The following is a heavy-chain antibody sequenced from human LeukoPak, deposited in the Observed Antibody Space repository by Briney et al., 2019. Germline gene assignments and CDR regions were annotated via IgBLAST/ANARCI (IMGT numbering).Heavy chain of an antibody. D-gene: IGHD2-2*01. CDR1: GGSIGSGDYY. CDR2: IDYSGST. V-gene: IGHV4-30-4*01. Sequence: SQTLSLTCTVSGGSIGSGDYYWSWICQPPGKGLEWIGYIDYSGSTYYNPSLKSRVTISVDTSKNQFSLKLTSVTAADTAVYYCARDQVGIFDYWGQGTLVTVSS. J-gene: IGHJ4*02. CDR3: ARDQVGIFDY.